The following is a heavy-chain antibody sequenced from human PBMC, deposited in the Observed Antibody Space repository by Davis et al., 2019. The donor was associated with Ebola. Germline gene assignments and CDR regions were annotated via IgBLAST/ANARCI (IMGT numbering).Heavy chain of an antibody. CDR2: MNPDSGGT. J-gene: IGHJ4*02. V-gene: IGHV1-2*06. D-gene: IGHD6-13*01. CDR1: AYTFTAYH. CDR3: ARLCSSSCPNDY. Sequence: ASVKVSCKASAYTFTAYHIHWVRQAPGQGLEWMGRMNPDSGGTNYARKFQGRVTMMRDTSISTAYMELSRLRSDDTAVYYCARLCSSSCPNDYWGQGTLVTVSS.